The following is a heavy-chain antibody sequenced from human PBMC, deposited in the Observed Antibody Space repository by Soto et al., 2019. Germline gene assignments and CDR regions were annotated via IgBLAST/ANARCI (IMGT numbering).Heavy chain of an antibody. D-gene: IGHD3-22*01. CDR1: GFTFSSYD. Sequence: PGGSPRLSCSASGFTFSSYDMHWVRQGPGKGLEWVSAIGTAGDTNYAGSVKGRFTISRENAKNSLYLQMNSLRAGDTAIYFCARAIGPTLFDYWGQGTLVTVSS. CDR3: ARAIGPTLFDY. CDR2: IGTAGDT. J-gene: IGHJ4*02. V-gene: IGHV3-13*04.